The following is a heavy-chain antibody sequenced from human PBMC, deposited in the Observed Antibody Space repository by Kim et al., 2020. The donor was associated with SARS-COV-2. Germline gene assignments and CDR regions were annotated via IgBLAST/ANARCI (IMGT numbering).Heavy chain of an antibody. Sequence: ASVKVSCKASGYTFTSYAMNWVRQAPGQGLEWMGWINTNTGNPTYAQGFTGRFVFSLDTSVSTAYLQISSLKAEDTAVYYCASLTGSGGIQSGGVAPNWGQGTLVTVSS. CDR2: INTNTGNP. CDR1: GYTFTSYA. CDR3: ASLTGSGGIQSGGVAPN. D-gene: IGHD2-15*01. V-gene: IGHV7-4-1*02. J-gene: IGHJ4*02.